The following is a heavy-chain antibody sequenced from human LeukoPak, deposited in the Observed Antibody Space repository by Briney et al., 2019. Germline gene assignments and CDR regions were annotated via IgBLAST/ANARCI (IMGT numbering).Heavy chain of an antibody. Sequence: GGSLRLSCAASGFTFSAYDMHWVRQATGRGLEWVSGIGTAGDTYYPGSVRGRFTMSRENAKNSLYLQMNSLTAGDTAVYYCARGANTHFDYWGQGILVTVSS. D-gene: IGHD1-26*01. CDR3: ARGANTHFDY. J-gene: IGHJ4*02. CDR2: IGTAGDT. CDR1: GFTFSAYD. V-gene: IGHV3-13*04.